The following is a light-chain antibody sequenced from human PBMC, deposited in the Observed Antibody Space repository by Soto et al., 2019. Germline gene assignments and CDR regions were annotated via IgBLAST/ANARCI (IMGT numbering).Light chain of an antibody. V-gene: IGKV1-5*03. Sequence: DIQMTQFPSTLSASVGDRVTITCRASQSIRSWLAWYQQKPGKAPNLLIYKASSLASGVPSRFSGSGFGTEFTLTISSLQPDDIATYYCQQYDSYSTFGVGTKVEIK. CDR2: KAS. CDR3: QQYDSYST. CDR1: QSIRSW. J-gene: IGKJ4*01.